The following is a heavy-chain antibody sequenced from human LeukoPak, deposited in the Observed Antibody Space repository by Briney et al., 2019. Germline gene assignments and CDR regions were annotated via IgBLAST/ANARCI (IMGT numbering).Heavy chain of an antibody. CDR1: GFTFSSYS. CDR2: ISSSSSYI. D-gene: IGHD6-19*01. J-gene: IGHJ4*02. Sequence: GGSLRLSCAASGFTFSSYSMNWVRQAPGKGLEWVSSISSSSSYIYYADSVKGRFTISRDNAKNSLYLQMNSLRAEDTAVYYCARPHAPYSSGWNDYWGQGTLVTVSS. V-gene: IGHV3-21*01. CDR3: ARPHAPYSSGWNDY.